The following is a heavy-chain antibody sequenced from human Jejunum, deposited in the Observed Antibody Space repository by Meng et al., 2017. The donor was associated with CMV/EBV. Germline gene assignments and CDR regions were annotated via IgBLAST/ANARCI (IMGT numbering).Heavy chain of an antibody. CDR1: GFSFSSYH. CDR3: TRAYEYGDPNRFDP. J-gene: IGHJ5*02. CDR2: ISGASTYI. D-gene: IGHD4-17*01. V-gene: IGHV3-21*06. Sequence: ASGFSFSSYHMSWVRQAPGKGLEWVSSISGASTYIYYADSLRGRFTISRDNAKNSVYLQMNSLRAEDTAVYYCTRAYEYGDPNRFDPWGQGTLVTVSS.